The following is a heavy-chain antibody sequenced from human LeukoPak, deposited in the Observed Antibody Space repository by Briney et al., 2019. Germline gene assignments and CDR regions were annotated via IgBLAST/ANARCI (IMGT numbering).Heavy chain of an antibody. CDR2: MSWNSGSI. D-gene: IGHD3-10*01. CDR1: GFTFDDYA. Sequence: GGSLRLSCAASGFTFDDYAMHWVRQAPGKGLEWVSGMSWNSGSIGYADCVKGRFTISRDNAKNSLYLQMNSLRAEDMALYYCAKGPGAYYYGSGRFDPWGQGTLVTVSS. J-gene: IGHJ5*02. V-gene: IGHV3-9*03. CDR3: AKGPGAYYYGSGRFDP.